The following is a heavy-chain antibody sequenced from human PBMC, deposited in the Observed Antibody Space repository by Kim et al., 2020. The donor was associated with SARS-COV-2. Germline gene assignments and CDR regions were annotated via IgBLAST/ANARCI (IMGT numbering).Heavy chain of an antibody. D-gene: IGHD6-13*01. J-gene: IGHJ4*02. Sequence: KSRVTISVDTSKNQFSLKLSSVAAADTAVYYCARLGIAAAGSGWSYYFDYWGQGTLVTVSS. CDR3: ARLGIAAAGSGWSYYFDY. V-gene: IGHV4-61*07.